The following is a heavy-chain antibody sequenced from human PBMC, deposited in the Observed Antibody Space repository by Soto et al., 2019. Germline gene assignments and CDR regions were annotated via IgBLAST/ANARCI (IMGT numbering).Heavy chain of an antibody. D-gene: IGHD1-7*01. CDR2: MDYSGTT. Sequence: SETLSLTCSVSGGSLRSGNSYWSWIRQSPGKGLEWIGYMDYSGTTDYNPSLKSRVTISVDTAKNQFSLKLSSVTAADAAVYYCARDTANYPSYFDYWGQGTLVTVSS. J-gene: IGHJ4*02. CDR1: GGSLRSGNSY. V-gene: IGHV4-61*01. CDR3: ARDTANYPSYFDY.